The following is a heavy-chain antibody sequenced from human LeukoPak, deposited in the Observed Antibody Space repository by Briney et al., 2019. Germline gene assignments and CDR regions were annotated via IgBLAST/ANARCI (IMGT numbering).Heavy chain of an antibody. CDR1: GYTFTGYY. CDR2: INSNSGGT. CDR3: ARASATMEFDY. Sequence: ASVKVSCKTSGYTFTGYYMHWVRQAPGQGLEWMGWINSNSGGTNSAQQFQGRVTMTRDTPINTVYMELSRLKSDDSAVYYCARASATMEFDYWGQGTLVTVSS. V-gene: IGHV1-2*02. D-gene: IGHD5-12*01. J-gene: IGHJ4*02.